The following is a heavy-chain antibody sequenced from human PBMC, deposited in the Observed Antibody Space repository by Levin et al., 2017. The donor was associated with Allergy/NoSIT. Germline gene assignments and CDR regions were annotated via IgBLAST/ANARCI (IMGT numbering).Heavy chain of an antibody. V-gene: IGHV1-69*01. D-gene: IGHD5/OR15-5a*01. J-gene: IGHJ5*02. CDR1: GGTFSSYA. CDR3: ARSVDDYLGDWFDP. CDR2: IIPIFGTA. Sequence: KISCKASGGTFSSYAISWVRQAPGQGLEWMGGIIPIFGTANYAQKFQGRVTITADDSTSTAYMELSSLRSEDTAVYYCARSVDDYLGDWFDPWGQGTLVTVSA.